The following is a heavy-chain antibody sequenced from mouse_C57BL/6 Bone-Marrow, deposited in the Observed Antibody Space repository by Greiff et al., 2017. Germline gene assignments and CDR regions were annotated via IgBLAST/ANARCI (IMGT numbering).Heavy chain of an antibody. Sequence: QVQLQQSGPGLVQPSPSLSITCTVSGFSLTSYGVHWVRQSPGKGLEWLGVIWSGGSTDYNAAFISRLSISKDNSKSQVFFKMNSLQADDTAIYYCARKAYYYGSSYDAMDYWGQGTSVTVSS. J-gene: IGHJ4*01. V-gene: IGHV2-2*01. CDR2: IWSGGST. D-gene: IGHD1-1*01. CDR3: ARKAYYYGSSYDAMDY. CDR1: GFSLTSYG.